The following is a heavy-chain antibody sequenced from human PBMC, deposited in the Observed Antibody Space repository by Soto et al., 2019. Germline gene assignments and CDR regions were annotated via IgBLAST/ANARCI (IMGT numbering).Heavy chain of an antibody. J-gene: IGHJ4*02. CDR1: GFNVNSDY. Sequence: PGGALRLSCAASGFNVNSDYMNWVRQTPGKGLEWVASIYSGETTYYADSVRGRFTISSDNYKNTLYFHLSSLRLEDTAVYYCKGDGRGLGTLYLCEYWGPVVLVTDSS. CDR2: IYSGETT. V-gene: IGHV3-53*01. D-gene: IGHD1-1*01. CDR3: KGDGRGLGTLYLCEY.